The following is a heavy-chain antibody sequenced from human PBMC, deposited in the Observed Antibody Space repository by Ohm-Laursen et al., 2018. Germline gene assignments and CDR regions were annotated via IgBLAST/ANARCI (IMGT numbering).Heavy chain of an antibody. V-gene: IGHV4-39*01. J-gene: IGHJ4*02. CDR3: ARLQRGGSPDY. CDR2: IYYSGST. D-gene: IGHD2-15*01. Sequence: SDTLSLTCTVSGGSISSYYWNWIRQPPGKGLEWIGNIYYSGSTYYNPSLRSRVSISIHTSQNQFSLKLSSVTAADTAVYYCARLQRGGSPDYWGQGTLVTVSS. CDR1: GGSISSYY.